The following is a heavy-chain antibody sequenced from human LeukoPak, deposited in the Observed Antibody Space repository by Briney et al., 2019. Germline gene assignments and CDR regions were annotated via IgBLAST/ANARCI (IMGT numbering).Heavy chain of an antibody. D-gene: IGHD2-15*01. CDR1: GFTFSSYS. CDR3: AAIGYCSGGSCYPEDFDY. Sequence: GGSLRLSCAASGFTFSSYSMNWVRQAPGKGLEWVSSISSSSSYIYYADSVKGRFTISRDNAKNSLYLQMNSLRAEDTALYYCAAIGYCSGGSCYPEDFDYWGQGTLVTVSS. J-gene: IGHJ4*02. V-gene: IGHV3-21*04. CDR2: ISSSSSYI.